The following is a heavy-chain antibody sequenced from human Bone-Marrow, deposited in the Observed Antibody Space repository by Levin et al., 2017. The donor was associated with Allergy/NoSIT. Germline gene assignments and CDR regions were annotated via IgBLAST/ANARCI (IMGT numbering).Heavy chain of an antibody. V-gene: IGHV3-7*04. Sequence: PGGSLRLSCAASGFTFNTYWMTWVRQAPGKGLEWVANIRHDGSQTHYVDSVKGRFTISRDNAKNSLYLQMNSLRAEDTAVYYCARDSTYHEGSTYYDSLDYWGQGTLVTVSS. CDR2: IRHDGSQT. CDR3: ARDSTYHEGSTYYDSLDY. CDR1: GFTFNTYW. D-gene: IGHD3-3*01. J-gene: IGHJ4*02.